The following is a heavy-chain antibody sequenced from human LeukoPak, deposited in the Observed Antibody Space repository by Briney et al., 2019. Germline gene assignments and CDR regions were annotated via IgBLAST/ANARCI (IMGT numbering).Heavy chain of an antibody. CDR3: ARGGGYSSGLDY. CDR1: GGSISSYY. J-gene: IGHJ4*02. D-gene: IGHD6-19*01. CDR2: IYYSGST. V-gene: IGHV4-59*01. Sequence: SETLSLTCTVSGGSISSYYWSWIRQPPGKGLEWIGYIYYSGSTNYNPSLKSRVTISVDTSKNQFSLKLSSVPAADTAVYYCARGGGYSSGLDYWGQGTLVTVSS.